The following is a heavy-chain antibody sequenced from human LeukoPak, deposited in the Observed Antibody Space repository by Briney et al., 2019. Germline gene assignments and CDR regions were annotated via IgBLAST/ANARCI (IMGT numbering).Heavy chain of an antibody. CDR2: ISAYNGNT. CDR1: GYTFTSYG. D-gene: IGHD3-3*01. J-gene: IGHJ6*03. Sequence: ASVKVSCKASGYTFTSYGISWVRQAHGQGLECMGWISAYNGNTNYAQKLQGRVTMTTDTSTSTAYMELRSLRSDDTAVYYCAREKRFLEWAESPYYYYYYMDVWGKGTTVTVSS. CDR3: AREKRFLEWAESPYYYYYYMDV. V-gene: IGHV1-18*01.